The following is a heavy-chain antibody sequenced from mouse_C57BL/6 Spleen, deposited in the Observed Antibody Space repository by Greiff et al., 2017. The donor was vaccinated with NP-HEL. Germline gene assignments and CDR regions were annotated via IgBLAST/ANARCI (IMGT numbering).Heavy chain of an antibody. Sequence: QVQLQQSGAELVKPGVSVKLSCKASGYTFTEYTIHWVKQRSGQGLERIGWFYLGSGSLKYKEKLQDKAPLTADKSSSTVYMERSRLTSEDSAVFFCARRGIYSYGRSPCEVWGTGDTVNVAS. CDR2: FYLGSGSL. V-gene: IGHV1-62-2*01. D-gene: IGHD1-1*01. CDR3: ARRGIYSYGRSPCEV. CDR1: GYTFTEYT. J-gene: IGHJ1*03.